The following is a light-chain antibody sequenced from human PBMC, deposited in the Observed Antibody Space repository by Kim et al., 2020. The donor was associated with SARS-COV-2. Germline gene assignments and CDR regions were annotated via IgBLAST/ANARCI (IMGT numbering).Light chain of an antibody. CDR3: MQALQTPLT. CDR2: LGS. CDR1: QSLLHSTGYDV. V-gene: IGKV2-28*01. J-gene: IGKJ1*01. Sequence: PASISFMSRQSLLHSTGYDVLDGYLQKPGQSPQLLIYLGSNRASGVPDRFSGSGSGTDFTLKISRVEAEDVGVYYCMQALQTPLTFGQGTKVDIK.